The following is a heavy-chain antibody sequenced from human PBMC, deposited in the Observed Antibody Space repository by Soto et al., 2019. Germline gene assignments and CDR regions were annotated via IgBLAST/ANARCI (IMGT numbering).Heavy chain of an antibody. Sequence: QVQLVQSGAEVKKPGASVKVSCKASGYTFTSYGISWVRQAPGQGLEWMGWISAYNGNTNYAQKLQGRVTMTTDTATSTAYMELRRLRSDDTAVYYCARVRWIQLWAGSFDYWGQGTLVTVSS. V-gene: IGHV1-18*01. CDR1: GYTFTSYG. J-gene: IGHJ4*02. D-gene: IGHD5-18*01. CDR2: ISAYNGNT. CDR3: ARVRWIQLWAGSFDY.